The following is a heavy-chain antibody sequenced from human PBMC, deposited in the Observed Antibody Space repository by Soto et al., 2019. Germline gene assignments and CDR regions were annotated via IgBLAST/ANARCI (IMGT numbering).Heavy chain of an antibody. V-gene: IGHV4-59*01. CDR1: GASISSYH. CDR2: IYNSGSA. Sequence: PSETLSLTCTVSGASISSYHWSWIRQTPGKGLEWNGYIYNSGSANSNPSLKNRVTFSLNPSKNKFSLQLSLVTAAVPGVIYCGAAVPAEYVSPYYYRDVWGKGTTVTVS. J-gene: IGHJ6*03. CDR3: GAAVPAEYVSPYYYRDV. D-gene: IGHD3-16*01.